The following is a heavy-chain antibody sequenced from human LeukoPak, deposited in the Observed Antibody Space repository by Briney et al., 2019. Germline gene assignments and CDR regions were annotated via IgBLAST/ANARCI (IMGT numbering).Heavy chain of an antibody. V-gene: IGHV3-7*01. CDR2: INQDGGTK. CDR3: ARDPGWSSFDI. CDR1: GFSFTSYW. Sequence: GGSLRLSCVASGFSFTSYWMSLVRQAPGKGLEFVANINQDGGTKNYVDSVKGRFTISRDNAENSLYLQMSSLRAEDTALYYCARDPGWSSFDIWGQGIMVTVSS. J-gene: IGHJ3*02. D-gene: IGHD2-15*01.